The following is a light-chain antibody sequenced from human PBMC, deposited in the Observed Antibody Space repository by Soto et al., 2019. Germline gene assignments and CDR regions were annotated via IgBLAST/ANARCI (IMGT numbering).Light chain of an antibody. J-gene: IGKJ4*01. CDR1: QDIAIY. V-gene: IGKV1-9*01. CDR2: AAS. CDR3: QNLRMYPST. Sequence: DIQMTQSPSSLSASVGDRVTITCRASQDIAIYLAWYQQKPGEAPKLLIYAASTLYGGVPSRFSGSGSGTDFALTITSLQAEYFATYYCQNLRMYPSTVGGGTKVDIK.